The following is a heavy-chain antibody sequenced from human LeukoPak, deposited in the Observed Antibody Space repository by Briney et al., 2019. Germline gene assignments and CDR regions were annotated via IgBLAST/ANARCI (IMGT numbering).Heavy chain of an antibody. V-gene: IGHV3-53*01. J-gene: IGHJ6*02. D-gene: IGHD5-18*01. Sequence: GGSLRLSCAASGFTFSSNYMSWVRQAPGKGLEWVSVIYSGGSTYYADSVKGRFTISRDNSKNTLYLQMNSLRAEDTAVYYCARDLEGYSYGYYGMDVWGQGTTVTVSS. CDR2: IYSGGST. CDR3: ARDLEGYSYGYYGMDV. CDR1: GFTFSSNY.